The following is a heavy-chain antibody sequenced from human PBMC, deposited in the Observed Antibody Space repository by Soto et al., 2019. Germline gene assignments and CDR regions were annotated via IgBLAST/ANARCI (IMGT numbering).Heavy chain of an antibody. CDR2: ISAYNGNT. V-gene: IGHV1-18*01. Sequence: ASVKVSCKXSGYTFTSYGISWVRQAPGQGLEWMGWISAYNGNTNYAQKLQGRVTMTTDTSTSTAYMELRSLRSDDTAVYYCARVGGYSGYESGWFDPWGQGTLVTVSS. D-gene: IGHD5-12*01. CDR1: GYTFTSYG. J-gene: IGHJ5*02. CDR3: ARVGGYSGYESGWFDP.